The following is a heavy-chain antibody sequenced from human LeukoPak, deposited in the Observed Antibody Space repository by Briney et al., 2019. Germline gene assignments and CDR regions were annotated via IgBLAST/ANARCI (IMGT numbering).Heavy chain of an antibody. CDR3: ARGSPGIVFY. CDR2: ISSSSSTI. V-gene: IGHV3-48*04. Sequence: PGGSLRLSCAASGFTFSSYSMNWVRQAPGKGLEWVSYISSSSSTIYYADSVKGRFTISRDNAKNSLYLQMNSLRAEDTAVYSCARGSPGIVFYWGQGTLVTVSS. J-gene: IGHJ4*02. CDR1: GFTFSSYS. D-gene: IGHD2-21*01.